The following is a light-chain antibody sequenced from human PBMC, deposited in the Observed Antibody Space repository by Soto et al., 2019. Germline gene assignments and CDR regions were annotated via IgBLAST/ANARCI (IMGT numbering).Light chain of an antibody. V-gene: IGKV1-5*03. J-gene: IGKJ1*01. Sequence: DIQMSQSPSTLSASVGDTVSMTCRASESISIWLSWYQQKPGKAPNLLINKASSLQSEVPSRFSGSGSGTDFTLTINSLQPEDFATYYCQQSYSIPPTLGQRTKVDIK. CDR2: KAS. CDR1: ESISIW. CDR3: QQSYSIPPT.